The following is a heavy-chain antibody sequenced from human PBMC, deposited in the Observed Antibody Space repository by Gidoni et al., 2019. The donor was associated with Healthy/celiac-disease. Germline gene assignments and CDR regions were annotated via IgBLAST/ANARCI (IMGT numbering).Heavy chain of an antibody. CDR2: IYYSGST. V-gene: IGHV4-59*01. J-gene: IGHJ4*02. CDR1: GGSISSYY. CDR3: ARVRIAVAGTPFDY. D-gene: IGHD6-19*01. Sequence: QVQLQESGPGLVKPSETLSLTCPVSGGSISSYYWSWIRQPPGKGLEWIGYIYYSGSTNYNPSLKSRVTISVDTSKNQFSLKLSSVTAADTAVYYCARVRIAVAGTPFDYWGQGTLVTVSS.